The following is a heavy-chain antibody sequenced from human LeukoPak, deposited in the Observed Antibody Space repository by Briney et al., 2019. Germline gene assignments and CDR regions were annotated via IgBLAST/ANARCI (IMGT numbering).Heavy chain of an antibody. D-gene: IGHD1-14*01. CDR1: GFTFSIYD. Sequence: GGSLRLSCATSGFTFSIYDMSWVRQAPGKGLEWISAISGSGGTTYYADSVKGRFTISRDNAKNSLYLQMNSLRAEDTAVYYCARDINASDFWGQGTLVTVSS. CDR3: ARDINASDF. CDR2: ISGSGGTT. J-gene: IGHJ4*02. V-gene: IGHV3-23*01.